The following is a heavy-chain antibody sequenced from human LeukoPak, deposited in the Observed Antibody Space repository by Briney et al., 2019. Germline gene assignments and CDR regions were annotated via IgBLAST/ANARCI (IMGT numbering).Heavy chain of an antibody. V-gene: IGHV4-39*07. D-gene: IGHD2-2*01. CDR2: IYYSGST. Sequence: PSETLSLTCTVSGGSISSSSYYWGWIRQPPGKGLEWIGSIYYSGSTYYNPSLKSRVTISVDTSKNQFSLKLSSVTAADTAVYYCARVSRGPGSTNWYFDLWGRGTPVTVSS. J-gene: IGHJ2*01. CDR3: ARVSRGPGSTNWYFDL. CDR1: GGSISSSSYY.